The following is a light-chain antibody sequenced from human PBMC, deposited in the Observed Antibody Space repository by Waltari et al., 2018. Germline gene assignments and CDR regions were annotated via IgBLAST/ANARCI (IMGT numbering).Light chain of an antibody. CDR2: GAS. CDR3: QQYNNWPPWT. CDR1: HSVSGN. J-gene: IGKJ1*01. V-gene: IGKV3-15*01. Sequence: ETVMPQSPATLSVSPGERATLSCRASHSVSGNLAWYQQKPGQAPSLVIYGASTRATGTPARFSGSGSGTEFTLTISSLQSEDFAVYYCQQYNNWPPWTFGQGTKVEIK.